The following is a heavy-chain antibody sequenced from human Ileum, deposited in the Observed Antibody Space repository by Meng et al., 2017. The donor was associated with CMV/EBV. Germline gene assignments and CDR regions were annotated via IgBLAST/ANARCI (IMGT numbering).Heavy chain of an antibody. CDR3: AREAPGVRNWFDP. V-gene: IGHV1-46*01. CDR2: INPSGGST. Sequence: KASGYTFTSDYMHWVRQAPGQGLEWMGIINPSGGSTSYAQKFQGRVTMTRDTSTSTVYMELSSLRSEDTAVYYCAREAPGVRNWFDPWGQGTLVTVSS. CDR1: GYTFTSDY. J-gene: IGHJ5*02. D-gene: IGHD3-22*01.